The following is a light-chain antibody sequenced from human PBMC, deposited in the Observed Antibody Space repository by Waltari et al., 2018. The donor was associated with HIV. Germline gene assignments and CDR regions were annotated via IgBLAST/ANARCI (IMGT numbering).Light chain of an antibody. V-gene: IGLV3-1*01. Sequence: YVLTQPPSVSVSPGQTASITCSGDKLGDKYACWYQQKPGQSPVLVIYQDSKRPSGIPERFSGSNSGNTATLTISGTQAMDEADYYCQAWDSSTVVFGGGTKLTVL. J-gene: IGLJ2*01. CDR3: QAWDSSTVV. CDR2: QDS. CDR1: KLGDKY.